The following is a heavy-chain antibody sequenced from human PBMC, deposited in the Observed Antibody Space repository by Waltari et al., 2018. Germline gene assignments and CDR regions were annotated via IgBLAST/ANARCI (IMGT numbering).Heavy chain of an antibody. CDR1: GGSISSYY. D-gene: IGHD6-13*01. Sequence: QVQLQESGPGLVKPSETLSLTCTVSGGSISSYYWSWIRQPPGKGLEWIGYIYYRGSTTYNPPLKSRVTISVDTSKNQFSLKLSSVTAADTAVYYCARWGAAAGNDAFDIWGQGTMVTVSS. J-gene: IGHJ3*02. V-gene: IGHV4-59*01. CDR2: IYYRGST. CDR3: ARWGAAAGNDAFDI.